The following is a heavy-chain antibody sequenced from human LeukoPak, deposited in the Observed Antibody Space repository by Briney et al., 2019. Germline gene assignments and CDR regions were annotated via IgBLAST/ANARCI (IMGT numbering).Heavy chain of an antibody. D-gene: IGHD1-26*01. CDR1: GGSISSNY. J-gene: IGHJ5*02. Sequence: SETLSLTCTVSGGSISSNYWSWIRQPAGKGLEWIGRIYTSGSTNYNPSLKSRVTMSVDTSKNQFSLKLSSVTAADTAVYYCARDVKWELVRWFDPWGQGTLVTVSS. V-gene: IGHV4-4*07. CDR3: ARDVKWELVRWFDP. CDR2: IYTSGST.